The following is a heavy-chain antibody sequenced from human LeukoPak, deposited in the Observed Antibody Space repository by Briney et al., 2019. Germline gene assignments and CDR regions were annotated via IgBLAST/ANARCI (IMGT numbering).Heavy chain of an antibody. Sequence: GGSLRLSCRTSGFTFGDYTLNWVRQAPGKGLEWVGFTRSKAYGTTEYAASVKGKVTISRDDSKSIAYLQMNSLKTEDTAVYYCTRMGPYTGYDYIDYWGQGTLDIVSS. CDR3: TRMGPYTGYDYIDY. V-gene: IGHV3-49*04. CDR2: TRSKAYGTT. D-gene: IGHD5-12*01. CDR1: GFTFGDYT. J-gene: IGHJ4*02.